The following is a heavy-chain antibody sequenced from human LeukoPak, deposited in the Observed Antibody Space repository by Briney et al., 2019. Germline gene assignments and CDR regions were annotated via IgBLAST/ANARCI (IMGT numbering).Heavy chain of an antibody. Sequence: ASVKVSCKASGGTLSSYAISWVRQAPGQGLEWMGRIIPILGIANYAQKFQGRVTITADKSTSTAYMELSSLRSEDTAVYYCARAVTMVRGVSYGMDVWGQGTTVTVSS. D-gene: IGHD3-10*01. J-gene: IGHJ6*02. CDR1: GGTLSSYA. CDR3: ARAVTMVRGVSYGMDV. CDR2: IIPILGIA. V-gene: IGHV1-69*04.